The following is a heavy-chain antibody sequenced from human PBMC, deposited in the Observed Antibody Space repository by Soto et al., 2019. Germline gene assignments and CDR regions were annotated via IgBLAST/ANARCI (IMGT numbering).Heavy chain of an antibody. CDR3: AKSHTAMTKSGMDV. Sequence: PGGSLRLSCAASGFTFSSYGMHWVRQAPGKGLEWVAVISYDGSNKYYADSVKGRFTISRDNSKNTLYLQMSSLRAEDTAVYYCAKSHTAMTKSGMDVWGQGTTVTV. D-gene: IGHD5-18*01. CDR2: ISYDGSNK. V-gene: IGHV3-30*18. J-gene: IGHJ6*02. CDR1: GFTFSSYG.